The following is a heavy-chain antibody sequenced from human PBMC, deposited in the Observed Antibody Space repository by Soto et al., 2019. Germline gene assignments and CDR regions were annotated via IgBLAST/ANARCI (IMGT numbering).Heavy chain of an antibody. CDR2: ISGSGGST. CDR3: ARVVVAATRWFDP. V-gene: IGHV3-23*01. CDR1: GFTFSSYA. Sequence: GGSLRLSCAASGFTFSSYAMSWARQAPGKGLEWVSAISGSGGSTYYADSVKGRFTISRDNSKNTLYLQMNSLRAEDTAVYYCARVVVAATRWFDPWGQGTLVTVSS. J-gene: IGHJ5*02. D-gene: IGHD2-15*01.